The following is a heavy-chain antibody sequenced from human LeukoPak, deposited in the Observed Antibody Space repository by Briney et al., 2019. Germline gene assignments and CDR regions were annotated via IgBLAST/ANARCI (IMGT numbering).Heavy chain of an antibody. Sequence: GGSLSLSCAASEFTFSSYWMSWVREAPGKGLEWVANIKQDGSEKYYVDSVKGRFTSHRDNANKSLYLQMKSLRAEDTGVYYRARSHGGDGGNSYRYFDLWGSGNLVSVS. CDR1: EFTFSSYW. J-gene: IGHJ2*01. CDR2: IKQDGSEK. D-gene: IGHD4-23*01. V-gene: IGHV3-7*05. CDR3: ARSHGGDGGNSYRYFDL.